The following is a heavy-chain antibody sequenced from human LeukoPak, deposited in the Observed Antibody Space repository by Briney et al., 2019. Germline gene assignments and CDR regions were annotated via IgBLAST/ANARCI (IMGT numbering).Heavy chain of an antibody. CDR3: AGLVGRYSSGLYYYYFDY. V-gene: IGHV4-4*02. D-gene: IGHD3-22*01. CDR1: GDSINSLDL. CDR2: RYLSGTT. J-gene: IGHJ4*02. Sequence: SGTLSLTCTVSGDSINSLDLWSWVRQPPGKGLEWIGERYLSGTTHSNPSVKSRVTISIDKSKNQFFLNLSSVTAADTAVYYCAGLVGRYSSGLYYYYFDYWGQGTLVTVSS.